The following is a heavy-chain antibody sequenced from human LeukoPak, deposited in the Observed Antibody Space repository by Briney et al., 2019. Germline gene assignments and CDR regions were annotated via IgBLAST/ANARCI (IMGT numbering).Heavy chain of an antibody. Sequence: ASVKVSCKASGYIFTSYGITWVRQAPGQGLGWMGWISPHNDNTNYAQGLQGRVTMTTDTSTSTVYMELKSLRSDDTAVYYCARSRFSYDNFDYWGQGTLVTVSS. D-gene: IGHD3-22*01. J-gene: IGHJ4*02. V-gene: IGHV1-18*01. CDR3: ARSRFSYDNFDY. CDR2: ISPHNDNT. CDR1: GYIFTSYG.